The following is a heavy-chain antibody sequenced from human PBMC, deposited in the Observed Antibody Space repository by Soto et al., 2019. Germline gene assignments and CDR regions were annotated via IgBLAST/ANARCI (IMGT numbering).Heavy chain of an antibody. V-gene: IGHV2-5*02. Sequence: QITLKESGPTLVKPTQTLTLTCTFSGFSLSTSGVGVGWIRQPPGKALEWLALIYWDDDKRYSPSLRSRFTISKDTSKNQVVLTMTNMDPVDTATYYCIQSRCGGDCLQSYASHYYYGMDVWGQGTTVTVSS. CDR1: GFSLSTSGVG. D-gene: IGHD2-21*02. CDR2: IYWDDDK. CDR3: IQSRCGGDCLQSYASHYYYGMDV. J-gene: IGHJ6*02.